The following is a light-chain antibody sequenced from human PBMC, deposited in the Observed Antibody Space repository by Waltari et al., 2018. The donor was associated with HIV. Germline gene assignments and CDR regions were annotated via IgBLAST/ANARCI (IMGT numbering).Light chain of an antibody. CDR1: SRDIGGYYY. J-gene: IGLJ2*01. V-gene: IGLV2-14*01. Sequence: QSALTQPASVSGSPGQSVTISCTGISRDIGGYYYVSWYQQYPDKAPKLIIYEVTNRPSGVSNRFSGSKSGNTASLTISGLQTSDEADYYCSSYTSGTTLLFGGGTKVTVL. CDR3: SSYTSGTTLL. CDR2: EVT.